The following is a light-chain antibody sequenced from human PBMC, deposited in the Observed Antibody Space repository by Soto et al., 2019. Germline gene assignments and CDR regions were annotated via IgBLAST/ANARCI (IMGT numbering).Light chain of an antibody. CDR2: RNN. J-gene: IGLJ1*01. CDR1: SSTIGSNH. V-gene: IGLV1-47*01. Sequence: QSVLTQAPSTSGTPGQRVTISCSGSSSTIGSNHVYWYQQVPGTAPKLLIYRNNQRPSGVPDRFSGSKSGTSASLAISGLRSEDEAEYYCAAWDDSLSVYVFGTGTKVT. CDR3: AAWDDSLSVYV.